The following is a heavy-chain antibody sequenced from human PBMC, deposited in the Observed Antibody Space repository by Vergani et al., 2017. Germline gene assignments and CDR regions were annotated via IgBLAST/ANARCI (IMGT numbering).Heavy chain of an antibody. CDR2: IYPGDSDT. CDR3: ARASALGYCSSTSCYYFDY. CDR1: GYSFSDYW. V-gene: IGHV5-51*03. J-gene: IGHJ4*02. Sequence: EVQLVQSGAEVKKPGESLKISCKGSGYSFSDYWIGWVRQMPGKGLEWMGIIYPGDSDTRYSPSFQGQVTISADKSISTAYLQWSSLKASDTAMYYCARASALGYCSSTSCYYFDYWGQGTLVTVSS. D-gene: IGHD2-2*01.